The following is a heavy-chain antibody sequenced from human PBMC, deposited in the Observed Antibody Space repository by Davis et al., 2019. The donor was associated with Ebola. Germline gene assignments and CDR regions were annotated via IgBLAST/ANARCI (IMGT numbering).Heavy chain of an antibody. V-gene: IGHV2-5*02. J-gene: IGHJ6*04. CDR2: IYWDDDK. CDR3: ARASGMYGMDV. Sequence: SGPTLVKPTQTLTLTCTFSGFSLSTSAVGVGWIRQPPGKALEWLALIYWDDDKRYSPSLKSRLTITKDTSKNQVVLTMTNMDPVDTGTYYCARASGMYGMDVWGKGTTVTVSS. D-gene: IGHD4/OR15-4a*01. CDR1: GFSLSTSAVG.